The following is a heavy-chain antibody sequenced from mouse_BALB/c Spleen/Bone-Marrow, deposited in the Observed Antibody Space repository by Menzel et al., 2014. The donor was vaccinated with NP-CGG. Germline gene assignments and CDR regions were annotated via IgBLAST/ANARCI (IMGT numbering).Heavy chain of an antibody. V-gene: IGHV1S29*02. D-gene: IGHD2-2*01. CDR1: GYTFTDYN. J-gene: IGHJ3*01. CDR3: ARGRNYGYAWFAY. Sequence: EVKLQESGPELVKPGASVKISCKASGYTFTDYNIHWVKQSHGKSLEWIGYIYPYNGGTGYNQKFKSKATLTVDNSSSTADMELRSLTSEDSAVYYCARGRNYGYAWFAYWGQGTPVTVSA. CDR2: IYPYNGGT.